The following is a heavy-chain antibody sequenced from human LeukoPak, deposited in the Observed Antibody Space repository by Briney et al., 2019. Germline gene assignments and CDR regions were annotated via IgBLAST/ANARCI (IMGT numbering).Heavy chain of an antibody. CDR1: GFTFSSYA. D-gene: IGHD6-19*01. CDR3: AKDFGSAWSRRFY. J-gene: IGHJ4*02. CDR2: ISGSGDAT. Sequence: GGSLRLSCAASGFTFSSYAMSWVRQAPGKGLEWVSAISGSGDATYYADSVKGRFSISRDNSKNTLSLQMHTLRAEDTAVYFCAKDFGSAWSRRFYWGQGTLVTVSS. V-gene: IGHV3-23*01.